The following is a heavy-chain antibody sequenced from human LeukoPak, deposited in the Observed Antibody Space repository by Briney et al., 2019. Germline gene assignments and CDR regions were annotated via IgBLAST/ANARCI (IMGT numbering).Heavy chain of an antibody. D-gene: IGHD3-10*02. CDR2: IYHSGST. CDR1: GYSISSGYY. Sequence: PSETLSLTCTVSGYSISSGYYWGWIRQPPGKGLEGIGRIYHSGSTYYNPSLKSRVTISVDTSKNQFSLKLSSVTAADTAVYYCASSNPRFGELLAPFDYWGQGTLVTVSS. V-gene: IGHV4-38-2*02. CDR3: ASSNPRFGELLAPFDY. J-gene: IGHJ4*02.